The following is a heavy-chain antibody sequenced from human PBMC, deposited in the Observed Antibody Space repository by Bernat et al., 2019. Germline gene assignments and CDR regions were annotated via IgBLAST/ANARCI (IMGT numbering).Heavy chain of an antibody. D-gene: IGHD4-17*01. CDR1: GGSISSGGYS. V-gene: IGHV4-30-2*01. CDR3: ARDGGDLDI. Sequence: QLQLQESGSGLVKPSQTLSLTCAVSGGSISSGGYSWSWLRQPPGKGLEWIGYIYHSGSTYYNPSLKSRVTIAVDRSKNQFSLKLSPVTAADTAEYYSARDGGDLDIWGKGTMVTVSS. J-gene: IGHJ3*02. CDR2: IYHSGST.